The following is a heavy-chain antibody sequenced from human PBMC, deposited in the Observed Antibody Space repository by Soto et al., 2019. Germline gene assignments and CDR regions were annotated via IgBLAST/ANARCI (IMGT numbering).Heavy chain of an antibody. D-gene: IGHD6-6*01. CDR1: GYTFTSYG. J-gene: IGHJ5*02. Sequence: ASVKVSCKASGYTFTSYGISWVRQAPGQGLEWMGWISAYNGNTNYAQKLQGRVTMTTDTSTSTAYMELRSLRSDDTAVYYCALGGVKYSSSSERYSLGSWGQGTLVTVSS. V-gene: IGHV1-18*01. CDR2: ISAYNGNT. CDR3: ALGGVKYSSSSERYSLGS.